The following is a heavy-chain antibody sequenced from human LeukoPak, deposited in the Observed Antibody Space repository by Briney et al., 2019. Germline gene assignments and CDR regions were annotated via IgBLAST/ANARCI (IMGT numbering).Heavy chain of an antibody. CDR3: VKDLDSSGYYPEY. CDR2: ISYDGSNK. D-gene: IGHD3-22*01. CDR1: GFTFSSYA. J-gene: IGHJ4*02. V-gene: IGHV3-30-3*01. Sequence: PGRSLRLSCAASGFTFSSYAMHWVRQAPGKGLEWVAVISYDGSNKYYADSVKGRFTISRDNSKSTLYLQMNSLRAEDTALYYCVKDLDSSGYYPEYWGQGTLVTVSS.